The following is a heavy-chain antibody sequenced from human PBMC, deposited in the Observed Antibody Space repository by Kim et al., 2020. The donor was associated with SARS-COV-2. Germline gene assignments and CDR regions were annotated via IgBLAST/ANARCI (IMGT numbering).Heavy chain of an antibody. CDR3: ARALSVADFYYYYMDV. J-gene: IGHJ6*03. Sequence: SVKGRFTISRDNAKNSLYLQMNSLRAEDTTVYYCARALSVADFYYYYMDVWGKGTTVTVSS. V-gene: IGHV3-21*01. D-gene: IGHD6-19*01.